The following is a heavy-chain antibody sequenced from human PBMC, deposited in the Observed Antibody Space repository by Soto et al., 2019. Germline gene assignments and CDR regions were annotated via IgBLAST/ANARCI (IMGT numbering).Heavy chain of an antibody. J-gene: IGHJ5*02. CDR2: INAANGDT. CDR1: GYTFTSYG. Sequence: ASVKVSCKASGYTFTSYGIHWVRQAPGQRLEWMGWINAANGDTKYSPKFQGRVTITRDTSASTAYMELSSLRSEDTAVYYCVRRHVSATGIDWFDPWGQGTLVTVSS. CDR3: VRRHVSATGIDWFDP. V-gene: IGHV1-3*01. D-gene: IGHD6-13*01.